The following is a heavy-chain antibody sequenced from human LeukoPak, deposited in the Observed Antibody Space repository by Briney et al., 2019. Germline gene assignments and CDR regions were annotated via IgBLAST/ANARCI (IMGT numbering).Heavy chain of an antibody. CDR1: GGSISSGGYY. CDR3: ARAPSYGSPFDY. Sequence: SETLSLTCTVSGGSISSGGYYWSWLRQHPGQGLEWIGYIYYSGSTYYNPSLKSRVTISVGTSKNQFSLKLSSVTAADTAVYYCARAPSYGSPFDYWGQGTLVTVSS. J-gene: IGHJ4*02. CDR2: IYYSGST. D-gene: IGHD3-10*01. V-gene: IGHV4-31*03.